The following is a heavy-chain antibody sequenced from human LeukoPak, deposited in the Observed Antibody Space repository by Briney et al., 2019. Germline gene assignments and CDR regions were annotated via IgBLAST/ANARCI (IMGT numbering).Heavy chain of an antibody. V-gene: IGHV4-59*08. D-gene: IGHD3-22*01. Sequence: SETLSLTCTVSGGSISSYYWSWIRQPPGKGLEWIGYIYYSGSTNYNPSLKSRVTISVDTSKNQFSLKLSSVTAADTAVYYCARHRAPYYYDSSGYKDWGQGTLVTVPS. J-gene: IGHJ4*02. CDR1: GGSISSYY. CDR3: ARHRAPYYYDSSGYKD. CDR2: IYYSGST.